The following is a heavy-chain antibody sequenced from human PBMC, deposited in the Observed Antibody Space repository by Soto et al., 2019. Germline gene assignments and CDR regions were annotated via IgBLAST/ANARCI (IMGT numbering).Heavy chain of an antibody. D-gene: IGHD4-17*01. CDR2: INPTGGST. J-gene: IGHJ4*02. Sequence: QVQLVQSGAEVKEPGASVKVSCKASGYTFTSYYMVWVRQAPGQGLEWMGIINPTGGSTTYAQKFQGRVTMTMDTSTSTVYMELSSLRSEDTAVYYCAREDDYGDFRIDYWGQGTLVTVSS. V-gene: IGHV1-46*01. CDR3: AREDDYGDFRIDY. CDR1: GYTFTSYY.